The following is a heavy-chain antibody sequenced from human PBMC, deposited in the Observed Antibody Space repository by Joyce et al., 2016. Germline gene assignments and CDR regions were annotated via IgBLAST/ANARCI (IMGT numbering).Heavy chain of an antibody. CDR3: AREAYDCSGGSCYSSWFDP. J-gene: IGHJ5*02. Sequence: QVQLVQSGAEVKKPGASVKVSCKASGYTFTSYGISWVRQAPGQGLEWMEWISDYNGTTNYAQKLQGRVTMTTDTSTSTAYMELRSLRSDDTAVYYCAREAYDCSGGSCYSSWFDPWGQGTLVTVSS. CDR1: GYTFTSYG. D-gene: IGHD2-15*01. V-gene: IGHV1-18*01. CDR2: ISDYNGTT.